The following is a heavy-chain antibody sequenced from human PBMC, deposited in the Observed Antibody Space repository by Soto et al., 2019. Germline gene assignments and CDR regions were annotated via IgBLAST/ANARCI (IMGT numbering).Heavy chain of an antibody. CDR2: ISAYNGNK. J-gene: IGHJ5*02. CDR3: ARDVNLYCLGVTGCFAP. V-gene: IGHV1-18*01. Sequence: QVQLVQSGAEVKKPGASVKVSCKASGYTFSTYGVNWVRQAPGQGLEWMGWISAYNGNKKYAQKFQGRVTMTTDTATSRAYMGLRSLRSDDTAVYYCARDVNLYCLGVTGCFAPWGEGALVTVSS. D-gene: IGHD2-8*02. CDR1: GYTFSTYG.